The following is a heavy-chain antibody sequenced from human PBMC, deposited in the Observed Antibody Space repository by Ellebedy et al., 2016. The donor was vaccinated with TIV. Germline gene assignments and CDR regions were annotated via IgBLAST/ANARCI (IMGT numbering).Heavy chain of an antibody. Sequence: PGGSLRLSCAASGFTFSIHAMGWVRQAPGKGLEWVSSAGGSDGSTFYADSVRGRFTISRDNAKNTLYLQMNSLRAGDTAVYYCARATEGLDYWGQGTLVTVSS. D-gene: IGHD1-14*01. CDR2: AGGSDGST. V-gene: IGHV3-23*01. CDR3: ARATEGLDY. CDR1: GFTFSIHA. J-gene: IGHJ4*02.